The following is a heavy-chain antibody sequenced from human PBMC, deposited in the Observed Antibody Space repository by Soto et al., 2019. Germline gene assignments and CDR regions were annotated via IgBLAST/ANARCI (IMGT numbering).Heavy chain of an antibody. CDR1: GYTFSIYG. V-gene: IGHV1-18*01. J-gene: IGHJ4*02. CDR3: ARLSAGAGRDFDS. CDR2: ISAYNGNT. D-gene: IGHD2-21*01. Sequence: QVQLVQSGAEVKKPGASVKVSCKASGYTFSIYGISWVRQAPGQGLEWMGWISAYNGNTNYAQKLQGRVTMTTDTSTSTGYMELRSLRFDDTAIYYCARLSAGAGRDFDSWGQGTLVTVSS.